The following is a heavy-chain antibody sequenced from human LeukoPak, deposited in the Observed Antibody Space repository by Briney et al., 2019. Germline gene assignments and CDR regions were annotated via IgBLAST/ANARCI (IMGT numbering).Heavy chain of an antibody. CDR1: GDSITTYY. V-gene: IGHV4-59*01. CDR2: IYYGGST. Sequence: SETLSLTCIVSGDSITTYYWSWIRQPPGKGLKWIGNIYYGGSTNYNPSLKSRVTISVDTSKNHFSLMLTSVTAADTAVYYCARGPYSSSPRWFAPRGQETLVTVSS. D-gene: IGHD6-6*01. CDR3: ARGPYSSSPRWFAP. J-gene: IGHJ5*02.